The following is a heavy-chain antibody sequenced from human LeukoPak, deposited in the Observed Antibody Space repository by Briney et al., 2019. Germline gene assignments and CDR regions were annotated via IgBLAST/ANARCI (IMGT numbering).Heavy chain of an antibody. V-gene: IGHV4-59*01. J-gene: IGHJ5*02. CDR1: GGSISSYY. CDR3: ARGTTPLDNWFDP. D-gene: IGHD2/OR15-2a*01. Sequence: PSETLSLTCTVSGGSISSYYWSWIRQPPVKGLEWIGYIYYSGSTNYNPSLKSRVTISVDTSKNQFSLKLSSVTAADTAVYYCARGTTPLDNWFDPWGQGTLVTVSS. CDR2: IYYSGST.